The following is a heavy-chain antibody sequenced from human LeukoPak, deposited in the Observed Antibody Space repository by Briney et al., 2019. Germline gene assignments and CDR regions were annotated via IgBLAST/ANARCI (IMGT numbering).Heavy chain of an antibody. CDR3: ARGAYYYED. D-gene: IGHD3-22*01. Sequence: GGSLRLSCAASGFTFSSYWMHWVRQAPGKGLVWVSNINSDGSTTTYADSVKGRFTISRDNAKNSLYLQMNSLRAEDTAVYYCARGAYYYEDWGQGTLVTVSS. J-gene: IGHJ4*02. CDR2: INSDGSTT. CDR1: GFTFSSYW. V-gene: IGHV3-74*01.